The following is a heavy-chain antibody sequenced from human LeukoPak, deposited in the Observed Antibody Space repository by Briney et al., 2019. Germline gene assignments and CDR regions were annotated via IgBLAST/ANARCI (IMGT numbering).Heavy chain of an antibody. Sequence: GGSLRLSCAASGFTFSNYAMSWVRQAPGKGLEWVSAISGSGGSTYYADSVKGRFTISRDNSKNTLYLQMSSLRAEDTAVYYCATIVFGGGYWGQGTLVTVSS. CDR3: ATIVFGGGY. CDR2: ISGSGGST. D-gene: IGHD3-16*01. J-gene: IGHJ4*02. V-gene: IGHV3-23*01. CDR1: GFTFSNYA.